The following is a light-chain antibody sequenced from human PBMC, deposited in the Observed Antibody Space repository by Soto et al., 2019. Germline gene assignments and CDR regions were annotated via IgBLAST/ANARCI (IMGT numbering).Light chain of an antibody. CDR2: DVT. CDR1: SNDVGGYNH. J-gene: IGLJ2*01. V-gene: IGLV2-11*01. Sequence: QSALTQPRSVSGSPGQSVTISCTGTSNDVGGYNHVSWYQQHPGKAPKFMIYDVTKRPSGVPDRFSGSKSGNTASLTISELQAEDEADYYCCSYAGSFTFVRFGGGTKLTVL. CDR3: CSYAGSFTFVR.